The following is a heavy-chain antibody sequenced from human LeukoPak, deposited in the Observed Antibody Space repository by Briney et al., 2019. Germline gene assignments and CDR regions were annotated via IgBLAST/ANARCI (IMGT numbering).Heavy chain of an antibody. CDR2: IYYSGST. D-gene: IGHD2-2*01. CDR1: GGSISSGGYY. V-gene: IGHV4-31*03. J-gene: IGHJ4*01. CDR3: ASSYCSSTSCYLDY. Sequence: PSETLSLTCTVYGGSISSGGYYWSWIRQHPGTGLEWIGYIYYSGSTYYNPSLKSRVTISVDTSKNQFSLKLSSVTAADTAVYYCASSYCSSTSCYLDYWGQGTLVTVSS.